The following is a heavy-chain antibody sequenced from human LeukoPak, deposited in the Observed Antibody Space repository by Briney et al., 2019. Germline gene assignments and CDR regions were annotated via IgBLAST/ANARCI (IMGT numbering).Heavy chain of an antibody. CDR1: GYTFTNYD. V-gene: IGHV1-8*02. CDR3: ARGLSRCSSGNCYEPNWLDS. CDR2: MDPNRGNT. J-gene: IGHJ5*01. Sequence: ASVKVSCKASGYTFTNYDINWVRQAPGQGLEWMGWMDPNRGNTGYAQKFQGRVTMTRSTSVNTAYMELSSLTSEDTAVYYCARGLSRCSSGNCYEPNWLDSWGQGTLVTVSS. D-gene: IGHD2-2*01.